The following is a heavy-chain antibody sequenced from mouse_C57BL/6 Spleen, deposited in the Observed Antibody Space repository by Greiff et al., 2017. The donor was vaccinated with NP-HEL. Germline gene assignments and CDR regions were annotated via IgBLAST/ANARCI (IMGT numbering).Heavy chain of an antibody. D-gene: IGHD1-1*01. CDR2: IYPGDGDP. CDR3: ARGGYYGSSPYYYAMDY. J-gene: IGHJ4*01. V-gene: IGHV1-82*01. Sequence: VQLQQSGPELVKPGASVKISCKASGYAFSSSWMNWVKQRPGKGLEWIGRIYPGDGDPNYNGKFKGKATLTADKSSSTAYMQLSSLTSEDSAVYFCARGGYYGSSPYYYAMDYWGQGTSVTVSS. CDR1: GYAFSSSW.